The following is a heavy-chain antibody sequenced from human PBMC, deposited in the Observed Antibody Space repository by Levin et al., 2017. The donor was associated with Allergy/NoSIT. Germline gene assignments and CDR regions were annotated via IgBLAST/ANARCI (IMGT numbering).Heavy chain of an antibody. D-gene: IGHD4-17*01. CDR1: GFTFTNYW. V-gene: IGHV3-7*04. CDR2: IDQGGSGK. CDR3: ARTGDDY. J-gene: IGHJ4*02. Sequence: GESLKISCAASGFTFTNYWMTWVRQAPGKGLEWVANIDQGGSGKYYVDSVKGRFTISRDNDMNSLYLQMNSLRAEDTVVYFCARTGDDYWGQGTLVTVSS.